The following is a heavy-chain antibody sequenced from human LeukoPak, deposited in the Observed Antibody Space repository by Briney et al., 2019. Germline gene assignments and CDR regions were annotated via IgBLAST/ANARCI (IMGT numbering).Heavy chain of an antibody. J-gene: IGHJ4*02. CDR2: INPNSGGT. Sequence: GASVKVSYKASGYTFTGNYMHWVRQAPGQGLEWMGWINPNSGGTNYAQKFQGRVTMTRDTSISTAYMELSRLRSDDTAVYYCARDKPISARPLWFWGQGTLVTVSS. CDR1: GYTFTGNY. CDR3: ARDKPISARPLWF. D-gene: IGHD6-6*01. V-gene: IGHV1-2*02.